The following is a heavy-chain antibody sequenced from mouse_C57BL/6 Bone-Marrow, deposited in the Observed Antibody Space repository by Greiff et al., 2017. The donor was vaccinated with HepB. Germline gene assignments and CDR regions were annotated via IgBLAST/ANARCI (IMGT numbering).Heavy chain of an antibody. J-gene: IGHJ3*01. Sequence: EVQLVESGGGLVKPGGSLKLSCAASGFTFSSYAMSWVRQTPEKRLEWVATISDGGSYTYYPDNVKGRFTISRDNAKNNLYLQMSHLKSEDTAMYYCAIGGNYVDWFAYWGQGTLVTVSA. CDR2: ISDGGSYT. D-gene: IGHD2-1*01. CDR1: GFTFSSYA. V-gene: IGHV5-4*01. CDR3: AIGGNYVDWFAY.